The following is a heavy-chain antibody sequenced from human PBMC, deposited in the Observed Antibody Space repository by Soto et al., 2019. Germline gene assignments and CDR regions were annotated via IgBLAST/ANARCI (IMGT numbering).Heavy chain of an antibody. J-gene: IGHJ6*02. CDR2: IYYSGST. Sequence: PSETLSLTCTVSGGSVSSGSYYWSWIRQPPGKGLEWIGYIYYSGSTNYNPSLKSRVTISVDTSKNQFSLKLSSVTAADTAVYYCARELGYGILTGYSGPRYYYYGMDVWGQGTTVTVSS. V-gene: IGHV4-61*01. D-gene: IGHD3-9*01. CDR3: ARELGYGILTGYSGPRYYYYGMDV. CDR1: GGSVSSGSYY.